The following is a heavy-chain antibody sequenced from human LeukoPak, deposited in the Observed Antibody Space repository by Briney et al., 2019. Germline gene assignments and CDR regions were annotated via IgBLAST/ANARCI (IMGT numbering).Heavy chain of an antibody. Sequence: GASVKVSCKASGYTFTSYYMHWVRQAPGQGLEWMGIINPSGGSTSYAQKFQGRVTITRNTSISTAYMELSSLRSEDTAVYYCARIAAAGSYYYYYMDIWGKGTTVTVSS. CDR1: GYTFTSYY. J-gene: IGHJ6*03. CDR3: ARIAAAGSYYYYYMDI. V-gene: IGHV1-46*01. CDR2: INPSGGST. D-gene: IGHD6-13*01.